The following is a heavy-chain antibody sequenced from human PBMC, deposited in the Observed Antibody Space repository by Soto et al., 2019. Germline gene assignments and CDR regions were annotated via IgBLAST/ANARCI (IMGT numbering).Heavy chain of an antibody. D-gene: IGHD1-1*01. CDR3: ARGRYGDY. V-gene: IGHV1-18*01. J-gene: IGHJ4*02. CDR2: ISAHNGNT. CDR1: GYAFTTYG. Sequence: QVHLVQSGAEVKKPGASVKVSCKGSGYAFTTYGITWVRQATGQGLERMGWISAHNGNTNYAQQLQGRVTVTRDTSTSTAYMELRSLRSDDTAVYYCARGRYGDYWGQGALVNVSS.